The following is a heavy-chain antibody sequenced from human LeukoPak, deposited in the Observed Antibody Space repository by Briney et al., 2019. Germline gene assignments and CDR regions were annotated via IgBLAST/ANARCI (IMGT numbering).Heavy chain of an antibody. J-gene: IGHJ6*03. D-gene: IGHD6-6*01. CDR1: GGTFSSYA. CDR3: ARDRSSNWIYYYYMDV. V-gene: IGHV1-69*06. CDR2: IIPIFGTA. Sequence: ASVKVSCKASGGTFSSYAISWVRQAPGQGLEWMGGIIPIFGTANYAQKFQGRVTITADKSTSTAYMELSSLRSEDTAVYYCARDRSSNWIYYYYMDVWGKGTTVTVSS.